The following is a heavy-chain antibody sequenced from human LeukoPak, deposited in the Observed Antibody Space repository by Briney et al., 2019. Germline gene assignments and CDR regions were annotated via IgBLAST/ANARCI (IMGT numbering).Heavy chain of an antibody. Sequence: SETLSLTCTVSGGSISSSSYYWGWIRQPPGKGLEWIGSIYYSGSTYYNPSLKSRVTISVDTSKNQFSLKLSSVTAADTAVYYCAREEGTLDRKKDFDYWGQGTLVTVSS. J-gene: IGHJ4*02. V-gene: IGHV4-39*07. CDR1: GGSISSSSYY. CDR2: IYYSGST. D-gene: IGHD3-16*01. CDR3: AREEGTLDRKKDFDY.